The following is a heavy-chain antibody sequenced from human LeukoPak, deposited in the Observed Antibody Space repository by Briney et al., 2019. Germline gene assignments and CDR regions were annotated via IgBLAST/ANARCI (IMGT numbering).Heavy chain of an antibody. J-gene: IGHJ6*02. V-gene: IGHV1-24*01. CDR2: FDLEDGET. Sequence: ASVKVSFKVSGYALTELSMHWVRQAPGKGLEWMGGFDLEDGETIYAQKFQGRVTMTEDTSTDTVYMELSSLRSEDTAVYYCATKMGQLVQYNYYGMDVWGQGTTVTVSS. CDR1: GYALTELS. CDR3: ATKMGQLVQYNYYGMDV. D-gene: IGHD6-6*01.